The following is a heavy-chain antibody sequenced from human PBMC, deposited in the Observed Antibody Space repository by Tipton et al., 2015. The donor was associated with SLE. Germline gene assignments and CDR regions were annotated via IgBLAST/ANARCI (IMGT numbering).Heavy chain of an antibody. V-gene: IGHV4-61*09. D-gene: IGHD1-1*01. J-gene: IGHJ3*01. CDR1: GGSVSSGSYY. Sequence: TLSLTCTVSGGSVSSGSYYWSWIRQPAGKGLEWIGQIYTSGSTYYNPSPKSRVTISVYTSKNQFSLRLTSVTAADTAVYYCGRHKTATRAFDFWGQGTLVTVSS. CDR3: GRHKTATRAFDF. CDR2: IYTSGST.